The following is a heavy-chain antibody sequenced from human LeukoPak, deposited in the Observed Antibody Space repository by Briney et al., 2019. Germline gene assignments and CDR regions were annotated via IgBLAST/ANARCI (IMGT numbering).Heavy chain of an antibody. CDR3: ARTVEQGLVPRGFDY. D-gene: IGHD6-19*01. Sequence: SAPALVKPTQTLTLTCTYSGFSLSTTGMCVNWIRQPPWKALDWFDRILWGGVNYYRTSLKNRFTISMDTSTNQVILTINHLDPADTATYYCARTVEQGLVPRGFDYWGQGTLVTVSS. V-gene: IGHV2-70*11. J-gene: IGHJ4*02. CDR2: ILWGGVN. CDR1: GFSLSTTGMC.